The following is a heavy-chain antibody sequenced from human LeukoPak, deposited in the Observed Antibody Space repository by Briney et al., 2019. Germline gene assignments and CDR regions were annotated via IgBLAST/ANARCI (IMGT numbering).Heavy chain of an antibody. D-gene: IGHD5-12*01. Sequence: GGSLRLSCAASGFTFSSYEMNWVRQAPGKGPEWVSYISSRGTTIYYADSVKGRFTISRDNAKNSLYLQMNSLRAEDTAVYYCARGHGYSCYDPFYYYYYYMDVWGKGTTVTVSS. J-gene: IGHJ6*03. CDR3: ARGHGYSCYDPFYYYYYYMDV. CDR1: GFTFSSYE. V-gene: IGHV3-48*03. CDR2: ISSRGTTI.